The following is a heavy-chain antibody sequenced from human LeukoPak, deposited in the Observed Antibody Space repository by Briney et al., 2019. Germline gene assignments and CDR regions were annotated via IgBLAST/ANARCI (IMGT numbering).Heavy chain of an antibody. CDR1: GDSITRYY. V-gene: IGHV4-4*07. CDR3: ARGPCASTSCYDFPYYYMDV. CDR2: FYDSGNT. D-gene: IGHD2-2*01. J-gene: IGHJ6*03. Sequence: PSETLSLTCTVSGDSITRYYWSWIRQPAGKGLEWIGRFYDSGNTNYNPSLKSRVTMSVDTSKNQFSLDLRSVTAADTAVYYCARGPCASTSCYDFPYYYMDVWGKGTTVTVPS.